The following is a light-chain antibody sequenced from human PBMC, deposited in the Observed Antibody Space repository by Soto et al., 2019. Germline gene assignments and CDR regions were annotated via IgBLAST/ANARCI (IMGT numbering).Light chain of an antibody. V-gene: IGKV3-20*01. CDR1: QSVSSSY. J-gene: IGKJ1*01. Sequence: EIVLTQSPGTLSLSPGERATLSCRASQSVSSSYLAWYQQKPGQAPRLLIHGASSRATGIPDRFSGSGSGTDFALTISRLEPEDFAVYYCQQYGNSPQTFGQGTKVEIK. CDR2: GAS. CDR3: QQYGNSPQT.